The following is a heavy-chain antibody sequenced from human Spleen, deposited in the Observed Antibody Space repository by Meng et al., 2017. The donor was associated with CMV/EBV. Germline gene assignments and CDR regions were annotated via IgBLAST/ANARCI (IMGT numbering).Heavy chain of an antibody. CDR2: ISHSSTYI. CDR1: GFTFTRYT. J-gene: IGHJ4*02. Sequence: GESLKISCAASGFTFTRYTMNWVRQAPGKGLEWVSSISHSSTYIYYADSVRGRFTISRDNAKNSLYLQMNSLRAEDTAVYYCASIVGATSYFDYWGQGTLVTVSS. CDR3: ASIVGATSYFDY. D-gene: IGHD1-26*01. V-gene: IGHV3-21*01.